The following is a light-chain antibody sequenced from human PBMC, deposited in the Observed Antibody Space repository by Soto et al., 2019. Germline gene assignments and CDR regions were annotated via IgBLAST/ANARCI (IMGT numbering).Light chain of an antibody. CDR2: EVN. Sequence: ALTQPPSASGSPGQSVAISCTGTSSDVGGYNYVSWYQQHPGKAPKLMIYEVNKRPSGVPDRFSGSKSGNTASLTVSGLQAEDEADYYCSSYAGSSTVFGTGTKVTV. V-gene: IGLV2-8*01. J-gene: IGLJ1*01. CDR3: SSYAGSSTV. CDR1: SSDVGGYNY.